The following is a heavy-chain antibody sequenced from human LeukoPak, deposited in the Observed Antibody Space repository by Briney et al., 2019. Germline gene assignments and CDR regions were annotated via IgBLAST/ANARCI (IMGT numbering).Heavy chain of an antibody. CDR2: IIPIFGTA. CDR3: ASAPVGGFWSAGYYYYYMDV. CDR1: GGTFSSYA. V-gene: IGHV1-69*05. J-gene: IGHJ6*03. Sequence: ASVKVSCKASGGTFSSYAISWVRQAPGQGLEWMGGIIPIFGTANYAQKFQGRVTITTDESTSTAYMELSSLRSEDTAVYYCASAPVGGFWSAGYYYYYMDVWGKGTTVTVSS. D-gene: IGHD3-3*01.